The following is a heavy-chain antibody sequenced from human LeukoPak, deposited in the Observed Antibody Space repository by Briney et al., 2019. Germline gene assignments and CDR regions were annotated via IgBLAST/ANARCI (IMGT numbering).Heavy chain of an antibody. Sequence: ASVKVSCKASGYTFTDYGFNWVRQAPGQGLEWMGWISAYNAHTRYAQKFQGRVTMTTDTSTSTAYMELRSLRSDDTALYYCARGNIAVAGGLDYWGRGSLVTVSS. CDR1: GYTFTDYG. CDR2: ISAYNAHT. D-gene: IGHD6-19*01. CDR3: ARGNIAVAGGLDY. V-gene: IGHV1-18*01. J-gene: IGHJ4*02.